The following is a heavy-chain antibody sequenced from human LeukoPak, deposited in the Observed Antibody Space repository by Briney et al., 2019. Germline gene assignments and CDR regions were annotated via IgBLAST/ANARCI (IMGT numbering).Heavy chain of an antibody. D-gene: IGHD3-22*01. J-gene: IGHJ4*02. CDR1: GGSISSGGYS. CDR3: ARGGGYYDSSGYYHEPLFDY. CDR2: IYHSGST. V-gene: IGHV4-30-2*01. Sequence: SQTLSLTCAVSGGSISSGGYSWSWIRQPPGKGLEWIGYIYHSGSTYYNPSLKSRVTISVDRSKNQFSLKLSSVTAVDTAVYYCARGGGYYDSSGYYHEPLFDYWGQGTLVTVSS.